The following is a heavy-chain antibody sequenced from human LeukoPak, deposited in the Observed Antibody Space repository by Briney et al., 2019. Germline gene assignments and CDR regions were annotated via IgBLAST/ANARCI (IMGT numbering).Heavy chain of an antibody. CDR1: GYTFTSYY. D-gene: IGHD3-3*01. CDR3: ARGGLEWLPTASPIDY. V-gene: IGHV1-2*02. J-gene: IGHJ4*02. CDR2: INPNSGGT. Sequence: GASVKVSCKASGYTFTSYYMHWVRQAPGQGLEWMGWINPNSGGTNYAQKFQGRVTMTRDTSISTAYMELSRLRSDDTAVYYCARGGLEWLPTASPIDYWGQGTLVTVSS.